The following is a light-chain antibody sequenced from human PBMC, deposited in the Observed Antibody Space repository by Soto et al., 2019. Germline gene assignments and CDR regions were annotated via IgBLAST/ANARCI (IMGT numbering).Light chain of an antibody. CDR3: CSYAGSDVVV. V-gene: IGLV2-23*02. CDR2: EVT. Sequence: QSVLTQPASVSGSPGQSITISCTGTISDVGSFNLVSWYQHHPGKAPKLMIYEVTKRPSGVSNRFSCSQSGNTASLTISGLQAEDEADYYCCSYAGSDVVVFGGGTKVTVL. J-gene: IGLJ2*01. CDR1: ISDVGSFNL.